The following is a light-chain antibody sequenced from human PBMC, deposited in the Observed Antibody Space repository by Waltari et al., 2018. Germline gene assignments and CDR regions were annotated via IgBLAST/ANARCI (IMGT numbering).Light chain of an antibody. CDR2: DTS. J-gene: IGKJ4*01. CDR1: QSVRSY. Sequence: EIVLTHSPATLSLSPGERATLSCRASQSVRSYLAWYQQKPGQAPRLLIYDTSNRASGIPARFSGSGSGTDFSLSISSLEPEDFAVYYCQQRHNWPLTFGGGTKVEIK. CDR3: QQRHNWPLT. V-gene: IGKV3-11*01.